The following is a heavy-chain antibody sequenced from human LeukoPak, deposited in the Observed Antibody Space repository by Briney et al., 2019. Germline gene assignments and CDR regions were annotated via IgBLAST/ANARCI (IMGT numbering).Heavy chain of an antibody. CDR3: ARAQWTAIDYYYYMDV. D-gene: IGHD3/OR15-3a*01. J-gene: IGHJ6*03. CDR2: IRYDGSNK. Sequence: GGSLRLSCAASGFTFSSYGMHWVRQAPGKGLEWVAFIRYDGSNKYYADSVKGRFTISRDNSKNTLYLQMNGLRAEDTAIYYCARAQWTAIDYYYYMDVWGKGTTVTVSS. CDR1: GFTFSSYG. V-gene: IGHV3-30*02.